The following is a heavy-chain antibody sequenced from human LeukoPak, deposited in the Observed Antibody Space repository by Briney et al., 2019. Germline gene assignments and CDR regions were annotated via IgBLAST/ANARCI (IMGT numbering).Heavy chain of an antibody. CDR2: MYFSGIT. V-gene: IGHV4-39*01. D-gene: IGHD6-25*01. Sequence: SETVSLTCTVSGDSISSSNYYWGWIRQPPGKGLEWIGTMYFSGITDYNPSLKSRLTISLDTSKNQVSLKLSSVTAADTALYYCARHRRDSVTSAYDNWGQGTLVTVSS. CDR1: GDSISSSNYY. J-gene: IGHJ4*02. CDR3: ARHRRDSVTSAYDN.